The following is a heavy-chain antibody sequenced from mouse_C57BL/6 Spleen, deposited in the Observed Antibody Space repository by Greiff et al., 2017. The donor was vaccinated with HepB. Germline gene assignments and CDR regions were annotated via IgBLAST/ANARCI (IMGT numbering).Heavy chain of an antibody. D-gene: IGHD1-1*01. CDR1: GYSITSGYY. V-gene: IGHV3-6*01. CDR3: AREGYYGSSYGYYFDY. CDR2: ISYDGSN. Sequence: EVQLQQSGPGLVKPSQSLSLTCSVTGYSITSGYYWNWIRQFPGNKLEWMGYISYDGSNNYNPSLKNRISITRDTSKNQFFLKLNSVTTEDTATYYCAREGYYGSSYGYYFDYWGQGTTLTVSS. J-gene: IGHJ2*01.